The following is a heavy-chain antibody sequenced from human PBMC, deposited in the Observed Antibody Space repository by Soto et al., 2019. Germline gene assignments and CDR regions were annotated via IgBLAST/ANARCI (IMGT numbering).Heavy chain of an antibody. CDR3: AKDFPGNTPLAVAGTGGFDY. Sequence: GGSLRLSCAASGFTFSSYAMSWVRQAPGKGLEWVSAISGSGGSTYYADSVKGRFTISRDNSKNTLYLQMNSLRAEDTAVYYCAKDFPGNTPLAVAGTGGFDYWGQGTLVTVSS. D-gene: IGHD6-19*01. CDR2: ISGSGGST. V-gene: IGHV3-23*01. CDR1: GFTFSSYA. J-gene: IGHJ4*02.